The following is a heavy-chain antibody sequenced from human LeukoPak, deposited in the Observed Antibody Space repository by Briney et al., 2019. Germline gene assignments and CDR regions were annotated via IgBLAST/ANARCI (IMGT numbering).Heavy chain of an antibody. J-gene: IGHJ3*02. CDR3: ARDGMGVIKAFDI. CDR1: GFTFNKYW. Sequence: GGSLRLSCTASGFTFNKYWMSWLPQAPGKGLEWVANIKHDRSEKYYVDSVKGRFTISRDNAKNSLYLQMNSLRAEDTAVYYCARDGMGVIKAFDIWGQGTLVTVSS. D-gene: IGHD3-10*01. V-gene: IGHV3-7*05. CDR2: IKHDRSEK.